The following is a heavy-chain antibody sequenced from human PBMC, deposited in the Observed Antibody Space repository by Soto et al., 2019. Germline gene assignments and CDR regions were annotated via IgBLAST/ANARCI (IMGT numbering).Heavy chain of an antibody. CDR1: GGSISSYY. D-gene: IGHD3-9*01. Sequence: SETLSLTCTVSGGSISSYYWSWVRQPPGKGLEWIGYIYYSGSTNYNPSLKSRVTISVDTSKNQFSLKLSSVTAADTAVYYCARHPVYYDLLTGYHPDAMGVWGQGTTVTVSS. V-gene: IGHV4-59*08. J-gene: IGHJ6*02. CDR2: IYYSGST. CDR3: ARHPVYYDLLTGYHPDAMGV.